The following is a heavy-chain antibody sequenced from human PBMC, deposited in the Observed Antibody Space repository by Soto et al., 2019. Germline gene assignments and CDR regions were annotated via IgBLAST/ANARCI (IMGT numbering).Heavy chain of an antibody. Sequence: EVQLVESGGGLVQPGGSLRLSCAASGFTFSAYDMHWVRQPTGKGLEWVSAIGTQHDTYYPDSVKGRFTISRENAKNSLYFQMNRLGTGDTGVYYCARQASYWHGGGGWFDPWGQGTLVTVSS. J-gene: IGHJ5*02. D-gene: IGHD2-8*02. V-gene: IGHV3-13*01. CDR1: GFTFSAYD. CDR2: IGTQHDT. CDR3: ARQASYWHGGGGWFDP.